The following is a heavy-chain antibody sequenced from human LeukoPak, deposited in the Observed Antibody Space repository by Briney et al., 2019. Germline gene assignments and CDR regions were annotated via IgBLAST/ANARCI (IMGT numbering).Heavy chain of an antibody. J-gene: IGHJ3*02. D-gene: IGHD2-15*01. V-gene: IGHV3-7*01. CDR2: IKRDGSEK. Sequence: GGSLRLSCAASGFTFSSSAMSWVRQAPGKGLAWVANIKRDGSEKYYADSVKGRFTISRDNVKNLVSLQMSSLRGEDTAVYFCARVNPLLAPGAFDIWGQGTMVAVSS. CDR3: ARVNPLLAPGAFDI. CDR1: GFTFSSSA.